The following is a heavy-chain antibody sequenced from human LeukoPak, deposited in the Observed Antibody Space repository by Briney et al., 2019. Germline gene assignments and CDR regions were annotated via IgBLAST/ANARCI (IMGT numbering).Heavy chain of an antibody. V-gene: IGHV4-34*01. J-gene: IGHJ2*01. Sequence: SETLSLTCAVYGGSFSGYYWSWIRQPPGKGLEWIGEINHSGSTNYNPSLKSRVTISVDTSRNQFSLKLSSVTAADTAVHYCARVFGCFDLWGRGTLVTVSS. D-gene: IGHD3-10*02. CDR3: ARVFGCFDL. CDR1: GGSFSGYY. CDR2: INHSGST.